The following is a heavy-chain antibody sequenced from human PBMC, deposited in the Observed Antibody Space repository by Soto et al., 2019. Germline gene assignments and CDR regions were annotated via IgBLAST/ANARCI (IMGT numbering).Heavy chain of an antibody. D-gene: IGHD3-10*01. CDR3: ARESAGSGKNNWFDP. CDR2: IYYTGST. CDR1: GGSVSSHY. J-gene: IGHJ5*02. V-gene: IGHV4-59*02. Sequence: QVQLQESGPGLVRPSETLSLTCTVSGGSVSSHYWSWIRPPPGKGLEWIGYIYYTGSTYYNPSLKSLLTMSLDTSRNQLLLQLNSVTAADTAVYYCARESAGSGKNNWFDPWGQGTLVTVSS.